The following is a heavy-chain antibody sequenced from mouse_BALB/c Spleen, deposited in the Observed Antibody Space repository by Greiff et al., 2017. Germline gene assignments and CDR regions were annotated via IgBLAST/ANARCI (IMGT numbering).Heavy chain of an antibody. Sequence: VKLVESGAELVRPGSSVKISCKASGYAFSSYWMNWVKQRPGQGLEWIGQIYPGDGDTNYNGKFKGKATLTADKSSSTAYMQLSSLTSEDSAVYFCSRSKLWPSWFAYWGQGTLVTVSA. D-gene: IGHD1-1*02. CDR3: SRSKLWPSWFAY. V-gene: IGHV1-80*01. CDR1: GYAFSSYW. J-gene: IGHJ3*01. CDR2: IYPGDGDT.